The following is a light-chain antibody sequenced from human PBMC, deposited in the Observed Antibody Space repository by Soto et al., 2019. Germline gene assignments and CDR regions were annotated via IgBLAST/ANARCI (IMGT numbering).Light chain of an antibody. J-gene: IGKJ2*01. CDR2: GAS. Sequence: ETVLTQSPGTLSLSPGEGATLSCRASQSVSNTYLAWYQQKPGQAPRLLIYGASNRATGIPDRFSGSGSGTDFTLTISRLEPEDFAVYYCQQYGGSPYTFGQGTNVEIK. V-gene: IGKV3-20*01. CDR3: QQYGGSPYT. CDR1: QSVSNTY.